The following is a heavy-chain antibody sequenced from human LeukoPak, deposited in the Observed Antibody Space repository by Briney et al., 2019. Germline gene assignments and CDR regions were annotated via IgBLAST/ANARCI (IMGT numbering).Heavy chain of an antibody. V-gene: IGHV3-7*01. CDR2: IKQDGSAK. Sequence: GGSLRLSCAASGFTFSNYWMNWVRQAPGKGLEWVANIKQDGSAKFYADSVKGRFTISRDNAKNSLYLQMNSLRVEDTAVHYCASTNSLDNWGQGTLVTVSS. CDR3: ASTNSLDN. CDR1: GFTFSNYW. J-gene: IGHJ4*02. D-gene: IGHD2-8*01.